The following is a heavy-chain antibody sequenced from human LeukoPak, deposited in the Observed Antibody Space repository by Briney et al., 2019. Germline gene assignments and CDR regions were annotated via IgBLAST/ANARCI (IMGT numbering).Heavy chain of an antibody. V-gene: IGHV4-30-2*05. CDR3: ARDARDESSSQTFDY. CDR1: GGSISSGGYS. J-gene: IGHJ4*02. Sequence: SETLSLTCAVSGGSISSGGYSWSWIRQPPGKGLEWIGYIYHSGSTYYNPSLKSRVTISVDTSKNQFSLKLSSVTAADTAVYYCARDARDESSSQTFDYWGQGTLVTVSS. CDR2: IYHSGST. D-gene: IGHD3-10*01.